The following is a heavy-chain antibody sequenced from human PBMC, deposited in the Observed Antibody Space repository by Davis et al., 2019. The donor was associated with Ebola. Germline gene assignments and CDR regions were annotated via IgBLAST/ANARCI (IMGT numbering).Heavy chain of an antibody. V-gene: IGHV1-8*01. CDR2: MNPNSGDT. Sequence: AASVKVSCKASGYTFSNYAINWVRQATGQGLEWMGWMNPNSGDTGYAQKFQGRVIMTRNTSISTAYMELSSLRSEDTAVYYCAREGTGDGFIYYYGMDVWGQGTTVTVSS. J-gene: IGHJ6*02. CDR3: AREGTGDGFIYYYGMDV. D-gene: IGHD1-1*01. CDR1: GYTFSNYA.